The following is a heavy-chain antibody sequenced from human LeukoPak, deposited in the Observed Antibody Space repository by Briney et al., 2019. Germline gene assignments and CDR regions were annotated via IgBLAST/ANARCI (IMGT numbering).Heavy chain of an antibody. J-gene: IGHJ4*02. CDR3: ARRGYDSSGYSY. Sequence: GGSLRLSCEASGFTFSSYSMNWVRQAPGKGREWVSSISSSSSYIYYADSVKGRFTNSRDNAKNSLYLQMNSLRAEDTAVYYCARRGYDSSGYSYWGQGTLVTVSS. CDR2: ISSSSSYI. V-gene: IGHV3-21*01. D-gene: IGHD3-22*01. CDR1: GFTFSSYS.